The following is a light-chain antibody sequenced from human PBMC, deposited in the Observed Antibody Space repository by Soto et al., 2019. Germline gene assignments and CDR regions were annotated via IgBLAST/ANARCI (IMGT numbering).Light chain of an antibody. CDR2: DAS. J-gene: IGKJ1*01. Sequence: DIQMTQSPSSVSASVGDRVAITCRASQGISSWLAWYQQKPGKAPNLLIYDASILQTGVPSRFSGSGSGTEFTLTISSLQPEDCATYYCQQTYSIPQTFGQWTKVEIK. V-gene: IGKV1D-12*01. CDR1: QGISSW. CDR3: QQTYSIPQT.